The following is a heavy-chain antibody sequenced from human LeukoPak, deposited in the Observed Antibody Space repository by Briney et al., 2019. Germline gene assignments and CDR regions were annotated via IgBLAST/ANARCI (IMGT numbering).Heavy chain of an antibody. Sequence: GGSLRLSCVASGFIVSSNYMSWVRQAPGKGLECVSLIYSDGDTYYADSVKGRFTISRDNSKNTLYLQMNSLRAEDTAVYYCAKPIVVVPAARNWFDPWGQGTPVTVSS. V-gene: IGHV3-53*01. CDR2: IYSDGDT. CDR1: GFIVSSNY. J-gene: IGHJ5*02. D-gene: IGHD2-2*01. CDR3: AKPIVVVPAARNWFDP.